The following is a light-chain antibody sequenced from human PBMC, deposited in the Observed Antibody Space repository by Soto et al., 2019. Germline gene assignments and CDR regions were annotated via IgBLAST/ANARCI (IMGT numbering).Light chain of an antibody. V-gene: IGKV3-20*01. CDR2: GAS. Sequence: EIVLTQSPGTLSLSPGERATLSCRASQSINNRYLAWYQQKPGQAPRLLIYGASSRATGIPDSFIASGSGTDFTLTISRLEPEDFAVYYCQQFGSSPGFTFGPGTKVDIK. CDR3: QQFGSSPGFT. CDR1: QSINNRY. J-gene: IGKJ3*01.